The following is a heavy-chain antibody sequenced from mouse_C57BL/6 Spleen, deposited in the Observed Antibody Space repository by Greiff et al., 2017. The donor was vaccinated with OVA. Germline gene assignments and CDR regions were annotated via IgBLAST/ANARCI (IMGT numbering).Heavy chain of an antibody. CDR1: GYTFTDYY. CDR2: INPNNGGT. V-gene: IGHV1-26*01. D-gene: IGHD1-1*01. J-gene: IGHJ2*01. Sequence: VQLQQSGPELVKPGASVKISCKASGYTFTDYYMNWVKQSHGKSLEWIGDINPNNGGTSYNQKFKGKATLTVDKSSSTAYMELRSLTSEDSAVYYCARRGYGSIYFDDWGQGTTLTVSS. CDR3: ARRGYGSIYFDD.